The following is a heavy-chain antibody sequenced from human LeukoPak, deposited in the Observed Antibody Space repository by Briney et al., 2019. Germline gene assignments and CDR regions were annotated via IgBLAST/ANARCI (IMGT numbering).Heavy chain of an antibody. CDR1: GFTFSSYA. V-gene: IGHV3-30*01. CDR3: ARDLSAVRSSAYYLIVGFLDY. Sequence: PGGSLRLSCAASGFTFSSYAMHWVRQAPGKGVEGVAVISYDGSNKYYADSVKGRFTISRDNSKHTLYLQMNSLRAEDTAVYYCARDLSAVRSSAYYLIVGFLDYWSQGTLVTVSS. CDR2: ISYDGSNK. D-gene: IGHD3-22*01. J-gene: IGHJ4*02.